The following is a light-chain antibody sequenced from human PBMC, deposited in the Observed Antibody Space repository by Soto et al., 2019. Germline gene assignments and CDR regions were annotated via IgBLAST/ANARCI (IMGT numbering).Light chain of an antibody. Sequence: QSVLTQPPSVSAAPGQRVTISCSGSSSNIGGNSVSWYQQLPGTAPKLLIYDDDKRPSGIPDRSSGSKSGTSATLGITGFQTGDEADHYCGSWDSSLSAYVFGTGTKVTVL. CDR3: GSWDSSLSAYV. J-gene: IGLJ1*01. CDR2: DDD. CDR1: SSNIGGNS. V-gene: IGLV1-51*01.